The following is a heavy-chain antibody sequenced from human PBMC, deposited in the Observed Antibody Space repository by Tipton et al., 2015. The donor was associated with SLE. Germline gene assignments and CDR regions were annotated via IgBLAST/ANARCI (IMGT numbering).Heavy chain of an antibody. Sequence: TLSLTCTVSGGSISRSTYYWGWIRQPPGKGLEWIGTIFYSGSTYYNPSLKSRVTISVDTSKNHFSLKLSSVTAADTAVYYCARHTPPYGLGIYGFDPWGQGTLVAVSS. CDR2: IFYSGST. CDR1: GGSISRSTYY. D-gene: IGHD3-10*01. CDR3: ARHTPPYGLGIYGFDP. V-gene: IGHV4-39*01. J-gene: IGHJ5*02.